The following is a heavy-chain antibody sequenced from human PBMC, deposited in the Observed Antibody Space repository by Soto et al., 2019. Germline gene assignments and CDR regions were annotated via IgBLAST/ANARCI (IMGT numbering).Heavy chain of an antibody. CDR3: TTEYQWLVYFDY. J-gene: IGHJ4*02. V-gene: IGHV3-15*01. Sequence: GGSLRLSCAASGFTFSNAWMSWVRQAPGKGLEWVGRIKSKTDGGTTDYAAPVKGRFTISRDDSKNTLYLQMNSLKTEDTAVYYCTTEYQWLVYFDYWGQGTLVTVSS. D-gene: IGHD6-19*01. CDR1: GFTFSNAW. CDR2: IKSKTDGGTT.